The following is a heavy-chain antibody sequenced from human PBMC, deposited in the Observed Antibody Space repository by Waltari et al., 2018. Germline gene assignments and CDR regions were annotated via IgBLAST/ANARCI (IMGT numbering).Heavy chain of an antibody. CDR2: INPRGGST. CDR1: GYTLTELS. CDR3: ARARNWNYGNNWFDP. V-gene: IGHV1-46*01. D-gene: IGHD1-7*01. Sequence: QVQLVQSGAEVKKPGASVKVSCKVSGYTLTELSMHWVRQAPGKGLEWMGIINPRGGSTSYEQKFQGRVTMTRDTSTSTVYMELSSLRSEDTAVYYCARARNWNYGNNWFDPWGQGTLVTVSS. J-gene: IGHJ5*02.